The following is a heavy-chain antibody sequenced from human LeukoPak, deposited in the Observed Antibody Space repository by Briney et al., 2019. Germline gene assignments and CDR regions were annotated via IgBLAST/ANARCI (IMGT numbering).Heavy chain of an antibody. CDR1: GYTFTGYY. CDR2: INPNSGGT. V-gene: IGHV1-2*06. J-gene: IGHJ3*02. D-gene: IGHD1-26*01. Sequence: VSSVKVSCKASGYTFTGYYMHWVRQAPGQGLEWMGRINPNSGGTNYAQKFQGRVTMTRDTSISTAYMELSRLRSDDTAVYYCTTGELLNAFDIWGQGTMVTVSS. CDR3: TTGELLNAFDI.